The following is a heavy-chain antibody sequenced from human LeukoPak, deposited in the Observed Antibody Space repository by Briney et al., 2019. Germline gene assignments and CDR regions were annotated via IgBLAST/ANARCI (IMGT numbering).Heavy chain of an antibody. V-gene: IGHV4-59*01. CDR2: IYYSGST. Sequence: SETLSLTCTVSGGSISSYYWSWIRQPPGKGLEWIGYIYYSGSTNYNPSLKSRVTISVDTSKNQFSLKLSSVTAADTAVYYCASVEVVVVAATRYWYFDLWGRGTLVTVSS. CDR1: GGSISSYY. J-gene: IGHJ2*01. D-gene: IGHD2-15*01. CDR3: ASVEVVVVAATRYWYFDL.